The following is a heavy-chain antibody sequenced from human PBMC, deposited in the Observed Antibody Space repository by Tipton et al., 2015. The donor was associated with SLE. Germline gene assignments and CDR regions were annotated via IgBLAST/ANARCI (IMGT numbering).Heavy chain of an antibody. CDR3: ARGNQHSGYDGFDY. Sequence: TLSLTCAVSARSFGGYYWTWIRQPPGKGLEWIGEVNHSGRTNYNPSLQSRVTMSVDTSKNQVSLKLSSVTAADTAIYYCARGNQHSGYDGFDYWGQGTLVTVSS. D-gene: IGHD3-22*01. CDR2: VNHSGRT. V-gene: IGHV4-34*01. CDR1: ARSFGGYY. J-gene: IGHJ4*02.